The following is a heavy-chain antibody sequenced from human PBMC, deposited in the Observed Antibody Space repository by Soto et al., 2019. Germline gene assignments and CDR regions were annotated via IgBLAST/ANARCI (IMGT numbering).Heavy chain of an antibody. CDR3: ARGQGAAAGHSNFDY. Sequence: QLQLQESGSGLVKPSQTLSLTCAVSGGSISGTTYSWSWIRQPPGKGLEWIGYIYDSGNTYYNPSLKSQFSISVDMSKNQFSLKLSSVPAADTAVYYCARGQGAAAGHSNFDYWGQGALVTVSS. J-gene: IGHJ4*02. CDR1: GGSISGTTYS. CDR2: IYDSGNT. V-gene: IGHV4-30-2*01. D-gene: IGHD6-13*01.